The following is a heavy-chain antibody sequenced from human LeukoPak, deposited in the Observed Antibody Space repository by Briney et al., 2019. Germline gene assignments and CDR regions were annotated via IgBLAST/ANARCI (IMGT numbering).Heavy chain of an antibody. J-gene: IGHJ4*02. D-gene: IGHD2-2*01. CDR1: GFTFSSYS. CDR3: ARGSGIVVVPAVSHPPYYFDY. Sequence: GGSLRLSCAASGFTFSSYSMNWVRQAPGKGLEWVSSISSSSSYIYYADSVKGRFTISRDNAKNSLYLQMNSLRAEDTAVYYCARGSGIVVVPAVSHPPYYFDYWGQGTLVTVSS. V-gene: IGHV3-21*01. CDR2: ISSSSSYI.